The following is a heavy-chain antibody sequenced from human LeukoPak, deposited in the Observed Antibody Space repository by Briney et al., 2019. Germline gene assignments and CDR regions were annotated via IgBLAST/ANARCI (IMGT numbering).Heavy chain of an antibody. CDR1: GGSFSGYY. CDR3: ARASYYDQYLMYYMDV. CDR2: INHSGST. J-gene: IGHJ6*03. Sequence: PSETLSLTCAVYGGSFSGYYWSWIRQPPGKGLEWSREINHSGSTNYSPSLKSRVTISVDTSKNQFSPKLSSVTAADTAVYYCARASYYDQYLMYYMDVWGKGTTVTVSS. D-gene: IGHD1-26*01. V-gene: IGHV4-34*01.